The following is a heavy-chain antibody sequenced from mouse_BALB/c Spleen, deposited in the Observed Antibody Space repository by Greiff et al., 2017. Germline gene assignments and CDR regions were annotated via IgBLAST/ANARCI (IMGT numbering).Heavy chain of an antibody. V-gene: IGHV3-2*02. D-gene: IGHD1-1*01. CDR3: AREGYYGSSFYFDY. J-gene: IGHJ2*01. CDR2: ISYSGST. Sequence: EVQLQESGPGLVKPSQSLSLTCTVTGYSITSDYAWNWIRQFPGNKLEWMGYISYSGSTSYNPSLKSRISITRDTSKNQFFLQLNSVTTEDTATYYCAREGYYGSSFYFDYWGQGTTLTVSS. CDR1: GYSITSDYA.